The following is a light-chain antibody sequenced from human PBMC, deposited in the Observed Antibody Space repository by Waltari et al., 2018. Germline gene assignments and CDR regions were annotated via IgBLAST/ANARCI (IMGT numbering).Light chain of an antibody. Sequence: DIQMTQSPSSLSASVGDSVPITCPASQSISNFLNWYQQKPGKAPRLLIYTSSTLQGGVPARFNGSGSGTDFTLTISSLLPEDFATYYCQQSYSSLSTFGGGTKVEIK. CDR1: QSISNF. CDR3: QQSYSSLST. J-gene: IGKJ4*01. CDR2: TSS. V-gene: IGKV1-39*01.